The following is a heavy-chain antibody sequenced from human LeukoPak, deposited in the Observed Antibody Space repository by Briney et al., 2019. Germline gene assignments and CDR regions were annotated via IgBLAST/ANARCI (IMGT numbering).Heavy chain of an antibody. CDR2: ISSSSSYI. V-gene: IGHV3-21*04. CDR1: GFTFSSYS. Sequence: GGSLRLSCAASGFTFSSYSINWVRQAPGKGLEWVSSISSSSSYIYYADSVKGRFTISRDNAKNSLYLLMNSLRAEDTAVYYCAKDSRHYDILTGYYPDAFDIWGQGTMVTVSS. J-gene: IGHJ3*02. D-gene: IGHD3-9*01. CDR3: AKDSRHYDILTGYYPDAFDI.